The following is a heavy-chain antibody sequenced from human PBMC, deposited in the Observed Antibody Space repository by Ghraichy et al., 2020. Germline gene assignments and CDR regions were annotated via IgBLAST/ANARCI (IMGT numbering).Heavy chain of an antibody. D-gene: IGHD3-16*02. CDR3: AKDTEDYVWGSYRSFDY. J-gene: IGHJ4*02. CDR1: GFTFSSYA. CDR2: ISGSGGST. Sequence: GGSLRLSCAASGFTFSSYAMSWVRQAPGKGLEWVSAISGSGGSTYYADSVKGRFTISRDNSKNTLYLQMNSLRAEDTAVYYCAKDTEDYVWGSYRSFDYWGQGTLVTVSS. V-gene: IGHV3-23*01.